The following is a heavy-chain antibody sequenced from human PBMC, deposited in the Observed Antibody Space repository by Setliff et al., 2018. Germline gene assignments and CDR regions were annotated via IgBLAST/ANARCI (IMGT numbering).Heavy chain of an antibody. Sequence: SETLSLTCAASGFSITSGYYWGWIRQAPGKGLEWIGSLYHSGTTYYNPSLKRRVTISLDTSKNHFSLNLNSVTAADTAVYFCARHLSHCTMTTCYNNWFDPWGQGTQVTVSS. CDR1: GFSITSGYY. J-gene: IGHJ5*02. V-gene: IGHV4-38-2*01. CDR3: ARHLSHCTMTTCYNNWFDP. D-gene: IGHD2-2*02. CDR2: LYHSGTT.